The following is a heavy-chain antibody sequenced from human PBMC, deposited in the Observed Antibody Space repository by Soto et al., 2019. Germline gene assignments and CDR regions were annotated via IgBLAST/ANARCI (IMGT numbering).Heavy chain of an antibody. V-gene: IGHV1-69*06. J-gene: IGHJ6*02. D-gene: IGHD3-3*01. CDR1: GGSFSSYG. CDR3: ATDWSKSWPSSAYGMDV. CDR2: IIPIFGTI. Sequence: QMQLVQSGAEVKKPGSSVKVSCKASGGSFSSYGITWVRQAPGQGLEWMGGIIPIFGTIDYAQKFQGRVTMIADISTSTASMELGSLRSEDTAVYYCATDWSKSWPSSAYGMDVWGQGTTVTVSS.